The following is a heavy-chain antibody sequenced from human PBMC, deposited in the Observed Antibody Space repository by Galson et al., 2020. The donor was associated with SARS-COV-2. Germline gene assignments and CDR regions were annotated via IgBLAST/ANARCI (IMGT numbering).Heavy chain of an antibody. Sequence: QLGESLKISCAASGFTFSSYGMHWVRQAPGKGLEWVAVIWYDGSNKYYADSVKGRFTISRDNSKNTLYLQMNSLRAEDTAVYYCAKDYGYCSSTSCQEDDYCGQGTRVSVSS. CDR3: AKDYGYCSSTSCQEDDY. J-gene: IGHJ4*02. CDR2: IWYDGSNK. V-gene: IGHV3-33*06. D-gene: IGHD2-2*03. CDR1: GFTFSSYG.